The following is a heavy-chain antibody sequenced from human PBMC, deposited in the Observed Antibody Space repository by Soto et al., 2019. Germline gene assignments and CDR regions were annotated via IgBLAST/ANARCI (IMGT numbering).Heavy chain of an antibody. CDR2: VYSGGAT. CDR1: GFSVSRNY. Sequence: QLVETGGGLIQPGTSLTLSCAASGFSVSRNYMTWVRQAPGKGLEWVSFVYSGGATFYDDSVKGRFILARDDSQNTMYLQLNNLRAEDTAVYFFARVPGRLWGRGTLVTVAS. CDR3: ARVPGRL. J-gene: IGHJ4*02. V-gene: IGHV3-53*02. D-gene: IGHD3-10*01.